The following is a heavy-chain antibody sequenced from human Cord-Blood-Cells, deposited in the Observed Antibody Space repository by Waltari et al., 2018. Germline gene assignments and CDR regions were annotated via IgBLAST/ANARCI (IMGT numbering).Heavy chain of an antibody. Sequence: QVQLQESGPGLVKPSETLSLTCTVSGGSISSYYWSWIRQPPGKGLEWIGYIYYSGSTNYNPSRKSRVTIAVDTSKNQFSLKLSSVTAADTAVYYCASFTRQQLDAFDIWGQGTMVTVSS. CDR2: IYYSGST. D-gene: IGHD6-13*01. CDR1: GGSISSYY. J-gene: IGHJ3*02. CDR3: ASFTRQQLDAFDI. V-gene: IGHV4-59*01.